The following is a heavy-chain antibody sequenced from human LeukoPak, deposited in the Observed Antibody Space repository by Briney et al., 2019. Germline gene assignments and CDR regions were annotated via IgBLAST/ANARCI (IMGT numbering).Heavy chain of an antibody. V-gene: IGHV3-43D*03. CDR2: IRWDGVRT. CDR1: GFSFHYSA. CDR3: AKDILRGDIAAVDRDPYDAFDV. J-gene: IGHJ3*01. D-gene: IGHD6-13*01. Sequence: PGGSLRLSCATSGFSFHYSAMHWVRQAPGKGLEWVSLIRWDGVRTFYADSVKGRFTISRDNNKRSLYLQINSLRPEDTALYYCAKDILRGDIAAVDRDPYDAFDVWGQGTMVTVSS.